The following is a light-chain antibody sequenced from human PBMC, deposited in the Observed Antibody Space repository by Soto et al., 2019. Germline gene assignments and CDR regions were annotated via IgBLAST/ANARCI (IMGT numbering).Light chain of an antibody. CDR3: SSYTSSSTVV. V-gene: IGLV2-14*01. CDR1: SSDVGGYNY. CDR2: DVS. Sequence: QSVLTQPASMSGSPGQSITISCTGTSSDVGGYNYVSWYQQHPGKAPKLIIYDVSNRPSGVSNRFSGPKSGNTASLTISGLQAEDEADYSCSSYTSSSTVVFGGGTKLTVL. J-gene: IGLJ2*01.